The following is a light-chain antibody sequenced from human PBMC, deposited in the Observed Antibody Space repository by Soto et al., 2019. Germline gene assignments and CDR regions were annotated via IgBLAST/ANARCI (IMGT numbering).Light chain of an antibody. CDR2: SAS. CDR1: ERVSTN. V-gene: IGKV3-15*01. J-gene: IGKJ1*01. CDR3: QQYNNLPPT. Sequence: DIVMTQSPLTLSVSPGESATLSCRASERVSTNLAWYQQTPGQAPRLLIYSASRRPTDIPVRFSGSGSGAEFTITISSLQSEDCVIYYCQQYNNLPPTFGQGTKVDIK.